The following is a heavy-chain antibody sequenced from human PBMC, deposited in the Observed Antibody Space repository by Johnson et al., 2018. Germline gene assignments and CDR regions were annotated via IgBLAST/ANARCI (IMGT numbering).Heavy chain of an antibody. D-gene: IGHD6-13*01. V-gene: IGHV3-30*18. CDR3: AKDWEVAAVDTGGYFHH. CDR1: GFTFTSYG. J-gene: IGHJ1*01. Sequence: QVQLQESGGGVVQPGRSLRLSCAASGFTFTSYGMHWVRQPPGKGLEWVAVISYDGSNQYYADSVKGRFTLSRENSKNTRYLKMNSLRAEDTAVYYCAKDWEVAAVDTGGYFHHWGQGTLVTVSS. CDR2: ISYDGSNQ.